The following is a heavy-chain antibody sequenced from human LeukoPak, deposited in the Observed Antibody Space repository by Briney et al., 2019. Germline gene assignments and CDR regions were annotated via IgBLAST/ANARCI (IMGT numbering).Heavy chain of an antibody. Sequence: PGGSLRLSCAASGFTFSSYGMHWVRQAPGKGLEWVAVISYDGSNKYYADSVKGRFTISRDNAKNSLYLQMNSLRAEDTAVYYCARDYYYDSSGWFDPWGQGTLVTVSS. V-gene: IGHV3-30*03. CDR2: ISYDGSNK. D-gene: IGHD3-22*01. CDR1: GFTFSSYG. CDR3: ARDYYYDSSGWFDP. J-gene: IGHJ5*02.